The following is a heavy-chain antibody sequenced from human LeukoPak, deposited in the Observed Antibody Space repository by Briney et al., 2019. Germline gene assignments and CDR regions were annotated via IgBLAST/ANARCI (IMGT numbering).Heavy chain of an antibody. CDR3: ATLGRAAGNAFDI. V-gene: IGHV4-59*11. D-gene: IGHD1-26*01. CDR1: GDSISFHF. CDR2: TYYGGST. J-gene: IGHJ3*02. Sequence: MTSETLSLTCSVSGDSISFHFWSWIRRPPGKGLEWIGHTYYGGSTDYNPSLASRVTVSADTSKNQFSLKLSSVTAVDTAVYYCATLGRAAGNAFDIWGQGTVVIVSS.